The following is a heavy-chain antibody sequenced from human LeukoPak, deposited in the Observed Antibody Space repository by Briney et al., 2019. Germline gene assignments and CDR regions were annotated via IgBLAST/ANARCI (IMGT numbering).Heavy chain of an antibody. D-gene: IGHD3-10*01. CDR3: ARDPSYYGSGSYFEKNWFDP. V-gene: IGHV4-34*01. CDR1: GGSFSGYY. Sequence: SETLSLTCAVYGGSFSGYYWSWIRQPPGKGLEWIGEINHSGSTYYNPSLKSRVTISVDTSKNQFSLKLSSVTAADTAVYYCARDPSYYGSGSYFEKNWFDPWGQGTLVTVSS. CDR2: INHSGST. J-gene: IGHJ5*02.